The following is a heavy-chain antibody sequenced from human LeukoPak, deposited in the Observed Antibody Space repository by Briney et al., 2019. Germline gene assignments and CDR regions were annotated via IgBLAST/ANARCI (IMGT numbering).Heavy chain of an antibody. CDR2: ISSSGTTI. J-gene: IGHJ4*02. CDR3: ARGSIPPDY. V-gene: IGHV3-48*03. CDR1: GFTFSSYE. D-gene: IGHD2-21*01. Sequence: PGGSLRLSCVASGFTFSSYELNWVRQAPGKGLDWVAFISSSGTTIYYTDSVKGRFIISRDNSKNSLYLQINSLRAEDTALYYCARGSIPPDYWGQGTLVTVSS.